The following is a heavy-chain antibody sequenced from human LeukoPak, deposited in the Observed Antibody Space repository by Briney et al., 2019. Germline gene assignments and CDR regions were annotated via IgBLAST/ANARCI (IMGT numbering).Heavy chain of an antibody. Sequence: ASVKVSCKASGYTFTSYGISWERQAPGQGLEWMGWISAYNGNTNYAQKIQGRVTMTTDTSTSTAYMELRSLRSDDTAVYYCARDPAYSSGWYLSDYYYYGMDVWGQGTTVTVSS. CDR3: ARDPAYSSGWYLSDYYYYGMDV. CDR2: ISAYNGNT. D-gene: IGHD6-19*01. J-gene: IGHJ6*02. V-gene: IGHV1-18*01. CDR1: GYTFTSYG.